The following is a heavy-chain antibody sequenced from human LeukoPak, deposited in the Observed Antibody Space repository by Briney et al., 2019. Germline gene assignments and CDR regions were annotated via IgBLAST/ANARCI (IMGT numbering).Heavy chain of an antibody. V-gene: IGHV3-23*01. CDR1: GFTFSSYS. D-gene: IGHD1-26*01. CDR2: TSGSGGRT. J-gene: IGHJ5*02. CDR3: AKEPVVGAGYNWFDP. Sequence: GGSLRLSCAASGFTFSSYSMSWVRQAPGKGLEWVSATSGSGGRTYYADFVKGRFTISRDNSKNTLYLQMNSRRAEDTAVYYCAKEPVVGAGYNWFDPWGQGTLVTVSS.